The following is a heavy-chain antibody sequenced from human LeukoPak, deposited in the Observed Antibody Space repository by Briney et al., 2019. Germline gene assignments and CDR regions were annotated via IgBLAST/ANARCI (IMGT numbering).Heavy chain of an antibody. D-gene: IGHD3-22*01. CDR3: ARRAYDSSGYYQYFDY. V-gene: IGHV4-59*01. CDR1: GGSISSYY. J-gene: IGHJ4*02. CDR2: IYYSGST. Sequence: TSETLSLTCTVSGGSISSYYWSWIRQPPGKGLEWIGYIYYSGSTNYNPSLKSRVTISVDTSKNQFSLKLSSVTAADTAVYYCARRAYDSSGYYQYFDYWGQGTLVTVSS.